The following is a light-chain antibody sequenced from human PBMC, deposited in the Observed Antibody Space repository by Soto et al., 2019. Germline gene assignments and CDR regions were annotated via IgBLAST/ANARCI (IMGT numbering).Light chain of an antibody. CDR3: SSFTSSSTLYV. CDR2: VVS. J-gene: IGLJ1*01. V-gene: IGLV2-14*01. CDR1: SSDVGGYNS. Sequence: QAALAQPASVSGSPGQSITISWTGTSSDVGGYNSVSWYQQHPGKAPKLMIYVVSNRPSGVSNRFSGSKSGNTASLTVSGLQAEDEADYYCSSFTSSSTLYVFGTGTKVTVL.